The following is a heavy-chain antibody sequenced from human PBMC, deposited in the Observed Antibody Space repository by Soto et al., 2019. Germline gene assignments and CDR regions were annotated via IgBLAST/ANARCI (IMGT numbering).Heavy chain of an antibody. J-gene: IGHJ4*02. CDR1: GGSISSSSYY. Sequence: QLQLQESGPGLVKPSETLSLTCTVSGGSISSSSYYWGWIRQPPGKGLEWIGCIYYSGSTYYNPSLKSRVTISVDTSKNQFSLKLSSVTAADTAVYYCARRKYSNGFDYWGQGTLVTVSS. CDR2: IYYSGST. CDR3: ARRKYSNGFDY. D-gene: IGHD2-21*01. V-gene: IGHV4-39*01.